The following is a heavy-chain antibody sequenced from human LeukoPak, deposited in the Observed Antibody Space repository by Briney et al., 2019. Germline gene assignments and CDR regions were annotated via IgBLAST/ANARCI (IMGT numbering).Heavy chain of an antibody. Sequence: ASVKVSCKASGYAFTSYAMHWVRQAPGQRPEWMGWINAGNGNTKYFQKFQGRVTFTRDTSASTAYMELSSLRSEDAAVYYCAATDLGDYWGQGTLVTVSS. V-gene: IGHV1-3*01. CDR1: GYAFTSYA. CDR2: INAGNGNT. CDR3: AATDLGDY. D-gene: IGHD4-17*01. J-gene: IGHJ4*02.